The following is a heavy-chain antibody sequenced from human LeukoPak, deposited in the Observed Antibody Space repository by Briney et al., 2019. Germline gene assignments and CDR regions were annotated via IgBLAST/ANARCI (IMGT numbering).Heavy chain of an antibody. V-gene: IGHV3-48*03. CDR3: ARDRAAAGYDY. J-gene: IGHJ4*02. D-gene: IGHD6-13*01. Sequence: RGSLRLSCAASGFTFSSYEMNWVRPAPGKGLEWVSYISSSGSTIYYADSVKGRFTISRDNAKNSLYLQMNSLRAEDTAVYYCARDRAAAGYDYWGQGTLVTVSS. CDR2: ISSSGSTI. CDR1: GFTFSSYE.